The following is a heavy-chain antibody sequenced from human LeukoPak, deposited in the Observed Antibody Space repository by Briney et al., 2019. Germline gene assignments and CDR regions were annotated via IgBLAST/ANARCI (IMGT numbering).Heavy chain of an antibody. Sequence: PGGSLRLSCAASGFTFSSFWMHWVRQAPGKGLVWVSRIKRDGTTTTDADSVKGRFTIRRDNAKNMLYLQMNSLRAEDTAVYYCAKDRIVGATADAFDIWGQGTMVTVSS. D-gene: IGHD1-26*01. CDR1: GFTFSSFW. CDR3: AKDRIVGATADAFDI. CDR2: IKRDGTTT. J-gene: IGHJ3*02. V-gene: IGHV3-74*01.